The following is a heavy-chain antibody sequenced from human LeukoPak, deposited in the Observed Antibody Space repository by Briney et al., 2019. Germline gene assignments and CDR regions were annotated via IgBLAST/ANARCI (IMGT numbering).Heavy chain of an antibody. CDR2: IIPIFGTA. CDR1: GGTFSSYA. V-gene: IGHV1-69*13. J-gene: IGHJ3*02. Sequence: SVKVSCKASGGTFSSYAISWVRQAPGQGLEWMGGIIPIFGTANYAQKFQGRVTITADESTSTAYMELSSLRSEDTAVYYCARDHPRGSGYYFKQGFDAFDIWGQGTMVTVSS. CDR3: ARDHPRGSGYYFKQGFDAFDI. D-gene: IGHD3-22*01.